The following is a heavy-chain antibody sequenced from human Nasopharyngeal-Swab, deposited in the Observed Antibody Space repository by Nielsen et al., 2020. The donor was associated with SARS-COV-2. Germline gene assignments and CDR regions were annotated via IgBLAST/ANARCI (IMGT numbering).Heavy chain of an antibody. Sequence: GESLKISCAASGFDFWKYAMSWVRQAPGKGLEWVSTVSNNDGSLTFSADSVKGRFTISRDTSKNMVSLQMNSLRAEDTAVYYCAKDDFCPACAFDVWGQGTIVTVSS. J-gene: IGHJ3*01. D-gene: IGHD2-21*02. CDR3: AKDDFCPACAFDV. CDR1: GFDFWKYA. V-gene: IGHV3-23*01. CDR2: VSNNDGSLT.